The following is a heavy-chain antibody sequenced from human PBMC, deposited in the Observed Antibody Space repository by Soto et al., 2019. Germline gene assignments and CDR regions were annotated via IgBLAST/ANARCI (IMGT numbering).Heavy chain of an antibody. CDR2: ISGSGGST. J-gene: IGHJ6*03. V-gene: IGHV3-23*01. Sequence: EVQLLESGGGLVQPGGSLRVSCAASGFTFSSYAMIWVRQAPGKGLEWVSTISGSGGSTYYADSVKGRFTISRDNSKNTLYVQMNSLRAEDSAVYDCAKEYYYYMDVWGKGTTVTVSS. CDR3: AKEYYYYMDV. CDR1: GFTFSSYA.